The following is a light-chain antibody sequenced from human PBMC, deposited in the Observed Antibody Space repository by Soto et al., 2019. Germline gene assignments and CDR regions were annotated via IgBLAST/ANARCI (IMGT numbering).Light chain of an antibody. CDR2: GAS. Sequence: EIVMTQSPATLSVSPGERATLSCRASRSVSTSLAWYQQKPGQAPRLLIFGASNRATGIPDRFIGSGSATAFTLPISRLEPEDYSMDYCQQFGSSPPLTFGGGTKVDIK. CDR1: RSVSTS. V-gene: IGKV3-20*01. CDR3: QQFGSSPPLT. J-gene: IGKJ4*01.